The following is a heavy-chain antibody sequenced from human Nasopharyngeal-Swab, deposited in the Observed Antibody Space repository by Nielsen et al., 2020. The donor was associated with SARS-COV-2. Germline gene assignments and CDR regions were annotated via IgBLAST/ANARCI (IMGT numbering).Heavy chain of an antibody. CDR1: GGTFSSYA. V-gene: IGHV1-69*06. CDR2: IIPIFGTA. Sequence: SVKVSCKASGGTFSSYAISWVRQAPGQGLEWMGGIIPIFGTANYAQKFQGRVTITADKSTSTAYMELSSLRSEDAAVYYCARELGGPAAMSNWFDPWGQGTLVTVSS. CDR3: ARELGGPAAMSNWFDP. D-gene: IGHD2-2*01. J-gene: IGHJ5*02.